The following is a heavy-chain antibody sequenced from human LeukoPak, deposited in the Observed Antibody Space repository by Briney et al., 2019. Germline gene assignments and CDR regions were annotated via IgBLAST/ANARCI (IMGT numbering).Heavy chain of an antibody. V-gene: IGHV3-20*04. CDR2: INWNGGST. CDR1: GFTFDDYG. D-gene: IGHD3-22*01. J-gene: IGHJ4*02. CDR3: AKDPTHYRVWDYYETIGLSY. Sequence: SGGSLRLSCAASGFTFDDYGMSWVRQAPGKGLEWVSGINWNGGSTGYADSVKGRFTISRDNAKNSLYLQMNSLRAEDTAVYYCAKDPTHYRVWDYYETIGLSYWGQGTLVTVSS.